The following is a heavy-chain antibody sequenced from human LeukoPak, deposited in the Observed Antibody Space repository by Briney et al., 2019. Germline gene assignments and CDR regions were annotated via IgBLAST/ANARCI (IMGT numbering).Heavy chain of an antibody. CDR1: GYTFTSYG. D-gene: IGHD2-2*02. Sequence: GASVKVSCKASGYTFTSYGISWGRQAPGQGLEWMGWINPNSGGTNYAQKFQGRVTMTRDTSISTAYMELSRLRSDDTAVYYCARVVECSSTSCYTSNAFDIWGQGTMVTVSS. CDR2: INPNSGGT. J-gene: IGHJ3*02. CDR3: ARVVECSSTSCYTSNAFDI. V-gene: IGHV1-2*02.